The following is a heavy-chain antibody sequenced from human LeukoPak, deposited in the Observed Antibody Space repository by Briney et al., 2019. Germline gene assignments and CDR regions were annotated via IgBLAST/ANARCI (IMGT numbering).Heavy chain of an antibody. J-gene: IGHJ4*02. CDR1: GFTFSTYA. Sequence: PGGSLRLSCAASGFTFSTYAMSRVRQAPGRGLEWASAVSDSGSGTYYADSVKGRFTISRDNSKNTLYLQMTSLRAEDTALYYCAKGKGSSGWYDWGQGTLVTVSS. D-gene: IGHD6-19*01. V-gene: IGHV3-23*01. CDR2: VSDSGSGT. CDR3: AKGKGSSGWYD.